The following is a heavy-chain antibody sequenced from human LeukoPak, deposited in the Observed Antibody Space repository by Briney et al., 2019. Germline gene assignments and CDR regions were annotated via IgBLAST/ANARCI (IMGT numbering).Heavy chain of an antibody. CDR3: ARLAYLDYGDYILDVSYYYYMDV. V-gene: IGHV5-51*01. CDR1: GYSFTSYW. D-gene: IGHD4-17*01. Sequence: NHGESLKISCKGSGYSFTSYWIGWVRQMPGKGLEWMGIIYPGDSDTRYSPSFQGQVTISADKSISTAYLQWSSLKASDTAMYYCARLAYLDYGDYILDVSYYYYMDVWGKGTTVTVSS. J-gene: IGHJ6*03. CDR2: IYPGDSDT.